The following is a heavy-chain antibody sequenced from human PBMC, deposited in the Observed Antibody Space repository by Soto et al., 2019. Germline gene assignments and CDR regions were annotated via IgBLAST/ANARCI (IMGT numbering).Heavy chain of an antibody. CDR2: IHPNSGAT. CDR1: GYTXTAYY. CDR3: ARAGLTTSELATTY. V-gene: IGHV1-2*02. J-gene: IGHJ4*01. Sequence: SXKVSFKASGYTXTAYYRDLVRQAPGQGLEWIGWIHPNSGATKFAQKFQGRVTFTRDTYISTAYMELISLKSYDTSVYHCARAGLTTSELATTYWGQATMVTV. D-gene: IGHD5-12*01.